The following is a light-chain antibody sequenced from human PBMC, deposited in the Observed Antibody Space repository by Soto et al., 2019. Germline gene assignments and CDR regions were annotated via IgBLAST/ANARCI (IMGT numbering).Light chain of an antibody. CDR1: SSDVGGYNY. CDR3: SSYAGSNNWV. Sequence: QSALTQPPSASGSRGQSVTISCTGTSSDVGGYNYVSWYQQHPGKAPKLMIYGVTKRPSGVPDRFSGSKSGNTASLTVSGLQAEDEADYYCSSYAGSNNWVFGGGTKLTVL. J-gene: IGLJ3*02. V-gene: IGLV2-8*01. CDR2: GVT.